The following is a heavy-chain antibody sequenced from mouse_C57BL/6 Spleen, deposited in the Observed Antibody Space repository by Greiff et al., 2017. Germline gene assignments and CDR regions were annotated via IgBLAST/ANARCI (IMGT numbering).Heavy chain of an antibody. CDR3: ARLTGSYWYFDV. Sequence: EVQVVESGGGLVQPGGSLSLSCAASGFTFTDYYMSWVRQPPGKALEWLGFIRNKANGYTTEYSASVKGRFTISRDNSQSILYLQMNALRAEDSATYYCARLTGSYWYFDVWGTGTTVTVSS. CDR2: IRNKANGYTT. J-gene: IGHJ1*03. CDR1: GFTFTDYY. D-gene: IGHD1-1*01. V-gene: IGHV7-3*01.